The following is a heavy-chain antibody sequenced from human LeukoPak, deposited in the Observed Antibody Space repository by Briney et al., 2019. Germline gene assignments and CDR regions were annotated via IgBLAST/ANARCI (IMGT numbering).Heavy chain of an antibody. CDR1: GFTFEDYT. CDR3: VKDLSYESSGSLFDN. Sequence: GGSLRLSCAASGFTFEDYTMHWVRQAPGKTLEWVSLISWDGTTYYTDSVKGRFTISRDNSKDSLYLQMDTLRSEDTAFYYCVKDLSYESSGSLFDNWGQRTLVTVS. J-gene: IGHJ4*02. D-gene: IGHD3-22*01. V-gene: IGHV3-43*01. CDR2: ISWDGTT.